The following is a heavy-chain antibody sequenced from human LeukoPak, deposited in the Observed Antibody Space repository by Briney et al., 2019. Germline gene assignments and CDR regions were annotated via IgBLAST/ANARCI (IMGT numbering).Heavy chain of an antibody. Sequence: SETLSLTCAVSDDSFSSHYWTWIRQPPGKGLEWIGYISYIGSTNYNPSLKSRVTISIDTSKNEFSLRLTSVTAADTAVYYCARDLVTVTKGFDIWGQGTMVTVSS. CDR1: DDSFSSHY. D-gene: IGHD4-17*01. CDR2: ISYIGST. J-gene: IGHJ3*02. CDR3: ARDLVTVTKGFDI. V-gene: IGHV4-59*11.